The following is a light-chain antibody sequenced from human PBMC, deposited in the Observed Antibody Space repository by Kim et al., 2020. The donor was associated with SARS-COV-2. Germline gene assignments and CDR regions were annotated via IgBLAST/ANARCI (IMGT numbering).Light chain of an antibody. V-gene: IGLV2-14*01. CDR3: SSYTSSSRV. CDR1: SSDVGGYNY. CDR2: DVS. Sequence: QSARTQPASVSGSPGQSITISCTGTSSDVGGYNYVSWYQQHPGKAPKLMIYDVSKRPSGVSNRFSGSKSGNTASLTISGLQAEDEADYYCSSYTSSSRVFGGGTQLTVL. J-gene: IGLJ3*02.